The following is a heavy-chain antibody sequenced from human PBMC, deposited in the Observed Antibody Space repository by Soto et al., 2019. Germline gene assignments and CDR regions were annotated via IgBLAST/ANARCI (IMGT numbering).Heavy chain of an antibody. Sequence: GGSRRLSCAASGFTFSSYAMSWVRQAPGKGLEWVSAISGSGGSTYYADSVKGRFTISGDNSKNTLYLQMNSLRAEDTAVYYCAKRYYYDSSGYTGYYYGMDVWGQGTTVTVSS. J-gene: IGHJ6*02. V-gene: IGHV3-23*01. CDR3: AKRYYYDSSGYTGYYYGMDV. CDR1: GFTFSSYA. CDR2: ISGSGGST. D-gene: IGHD3-22*01.